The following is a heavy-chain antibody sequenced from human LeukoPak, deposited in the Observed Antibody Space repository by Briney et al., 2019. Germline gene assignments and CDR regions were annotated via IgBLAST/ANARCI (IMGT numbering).Heavy chain of an antibody. V-gene: IGHV3-21*01. CDR3: AKDKGRKVAEPGSYSDY. CDR2: ISTSSSYI. J-gene: IGHJ4*02. Sequence: GGSLRLSCAASGFTFSTYSMNWVRQAPGKGLEWVSSISTSSSYIYYADSVKGRFTISRDNAKNSLYLQMNSLRAEDTAVYYCAKDKGRKVAEPGSYSDYWGQGTLVTVSS. CDR1: GFTFSTYS. D-gene: IGHD1-14*01.